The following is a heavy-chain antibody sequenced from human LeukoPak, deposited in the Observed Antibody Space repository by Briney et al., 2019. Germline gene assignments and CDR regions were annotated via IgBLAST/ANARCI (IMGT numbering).Heavy chain of an antibody. D-gene: IGHD3-10*01. Sequence: PSETLSLTCAVYGGSFSGYYWSWIRQPPGKGLEWIGEINHSGSTNYNPSLKSRVTISVDTSKNQFSLKLSSVTAADTAVYYCARGIGGSGSQRGYFDYWGQGTLVTVSS. V-gene: IGHV4-34*01. CDR1: GGSFSGYY. J-gene: IGHJ4*02. CDR2: INHSGST. CDR3: ARGIGGSGSQRGYFDY.